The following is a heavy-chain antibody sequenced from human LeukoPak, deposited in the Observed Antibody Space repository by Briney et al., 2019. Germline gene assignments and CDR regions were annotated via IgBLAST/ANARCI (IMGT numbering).Heavy chain of an antibody. CDR3: ARDEAGLLWFGSYYYYMDV. Sequence: GGSLRLSCAASGFTFSNYWMHWVRQAPGKGLEWVANIKQDGSEKYYVDSVKGRFTISRDNAKNSLYLQMNSLRAEDTAVYYCARDEAGLLWFGSYYYYMDVWGKGTTVTISS. J-gene: IGHJ6*03. CDR1: GFTFSNYW. CDR2: IKQDGSEK. D-gene: IGHD3-10*01. V-gene: IGHV3-7*01.